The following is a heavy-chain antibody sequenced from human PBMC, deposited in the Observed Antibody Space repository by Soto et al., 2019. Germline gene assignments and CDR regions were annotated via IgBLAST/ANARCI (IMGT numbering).Heavy chain of an antibody. CDR2: A. J-gene: IGHJ4*02. V-gene: IGHV1-69*01. Sequence: ANYAQKFQGRATITADESTSTAYMELSSLRSEDTAVYYCARSGLTYYYDSSGYYPFYYFDYWGQGTLVTVSS. D-gene: IGHD3-22*01. CDR3: ARSGLTYYYDSSGYYPFYYFDY.